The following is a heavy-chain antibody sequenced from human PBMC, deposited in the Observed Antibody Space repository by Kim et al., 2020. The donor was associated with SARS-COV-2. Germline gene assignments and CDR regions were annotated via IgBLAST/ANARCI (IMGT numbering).Heavy chain of an antibody. CDR1: GFTFSSYS. D-gene: IGHD3-10*01. V-gene: IGHV3-21*01. J-gene: IGHJ6*02. CDR2: ISSSSSYI. CDR3: ARDRPPSGGMDV. Sequence: GGSLRLSCAASGFTFSSYSMNWVRQAPGKGLEWVSSISSSSSYIYYADSVKGRFTISRDNAKNSLYLQMNSLRAEDTAVYYCARDRPPSGGMDVWGQGTTVTVSS.